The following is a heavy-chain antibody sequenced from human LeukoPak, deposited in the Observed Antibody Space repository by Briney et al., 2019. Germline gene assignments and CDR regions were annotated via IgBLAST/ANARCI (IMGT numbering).Heavy chain of an antibody. J-gene: IGHJ3*02. Sequence: GGSLRLSCVASGFTFSTYSLNWVRQAPGKGLEWVSSISGSSRYIYYADLVKGRFTISRDNAKNSLYLQMNTLRAEDTAVYYCARDKATADAFDIWGQGTMVTVSS. CDR3: ARDKATADAFDI. CDR2: ISGSSRYI. V-gene: IGHV3-21*01. CDR1: GFTFSTYS. D-gene: IGHD2-21*02.